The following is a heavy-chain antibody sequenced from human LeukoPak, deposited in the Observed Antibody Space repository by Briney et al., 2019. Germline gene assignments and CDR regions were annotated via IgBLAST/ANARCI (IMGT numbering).Heavy chain of an antibody. CDR1: GYTFTTYY. V-gene: IGHV1-46*01. J-gene: IGHJ3*02. CDR2: IDPSGGST. Sequence: ASVKVSCKASGYTFTTYYMHWVRQAPGQGREWMGIIDPSGGSTSYAQKFQGRVTMTRDTSTSTVYMELSSLRSDDTAVYYCARLSQQTFDIWGQGTLVTVSS. CDR3: ARLSQQTFDI.